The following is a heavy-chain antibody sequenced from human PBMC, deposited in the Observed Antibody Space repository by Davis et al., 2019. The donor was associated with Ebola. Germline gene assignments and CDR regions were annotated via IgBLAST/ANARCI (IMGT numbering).Heavy chain of an antibody. CDR2: ITIYNGVR. CDR1: GYTFNNYA. J-gene: IGHJ6*02. D-gene: IGHD5-18*01. Sequence: ASVKVSCKASGYTFNNYAITWVRQAPGQGLQWLGWITIYNGVRKYAQRFQDRLTMTTDTSTTTVYMELRSLRSDDTAVYYCARGPMASIHPSFYSYGLDVWGQGTTVTVPS. V-gene: IGHV1-18*01. CDR3: ARGPMASIHPSFYSYGLDV.